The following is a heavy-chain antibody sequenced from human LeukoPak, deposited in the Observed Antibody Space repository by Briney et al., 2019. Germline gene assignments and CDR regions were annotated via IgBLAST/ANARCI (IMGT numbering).Heavy chain of an antibody. CDR1: RYSFTSYW. V-gene: IGHV5-51*01. Sequence: GESLKISCKGFRYSFTSYWIGWVRQMPGKGLEWMGIIYPGDSDTRYSPSFQGQVTISADKSISTAYLQWSSLKASDTAMYYCARRGRGYFDWLSQFDYWGQGTLVTVSS. CDR3: ARRGRGYFDWLSQFDY. CDR2: IYPGDSDT. J-gene: IGHJ4*02. D-gene: IGHD3-9*01.